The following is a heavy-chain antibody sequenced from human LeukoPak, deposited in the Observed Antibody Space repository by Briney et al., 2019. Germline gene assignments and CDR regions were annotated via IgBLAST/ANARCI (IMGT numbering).Heavy chain of an antibody. J-gene: IGHJ5*02. Sequence: GALVKVSCKASGYTFTGYYMHWVRQAPGQGLEWMGWINPNSGGTNYAQKFQGRVTMTRDTSISTAYMELSRLRSDDTAVYYCARDLDSSGWSHNWFDPWGQGTLVTVSS. CDR2: INPNSGGT. V-gene: IGHV1-2*02. CDR3: ARDLDSSGWSHNWFDP. CDR1: GYTFTGYY. D-gene: IGHD6-19*01.